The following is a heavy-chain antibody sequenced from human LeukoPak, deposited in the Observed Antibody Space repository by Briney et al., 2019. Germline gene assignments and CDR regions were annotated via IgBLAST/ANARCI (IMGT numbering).Heavy chain of an antibody. J-gene: IGHJ5*02. CDR1: GYTFTSYD. V-gene: IGHV1-8*01. Sequence: ASVKVSCKASGYTFTSYDINWVRQATGQGLEWMGWTNPNSGNTGYAQKFQGRVTMTRNTSISTAYMELSSLRSEDTAVYYCARARSGSYYNNWFDPWGQGTLVTVSS. CDR3: ARARSGSYYNNWFDP. CDR2: TNPNSGNT. D-gene: IGHD3-10*01.